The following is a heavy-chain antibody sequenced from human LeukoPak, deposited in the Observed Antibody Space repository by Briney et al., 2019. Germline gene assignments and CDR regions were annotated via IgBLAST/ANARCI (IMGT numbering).Heavy chain of an antibody. CDR3: ARTDSYSSSWALPYNWFDP. CDR1: GFTFTSSA. D-gene: IGHD6-13*01. V-gene: IGHV1-58*01. J-gene: IGHJ5*02. Sequence: VASVKVSCKASGFTFTSSAVQWVRQARGQRLEWIGWIVVGSGNTNYAQKLQGRVTMTTDTSTSTAYMELRSLRSDDTAVYYCARTDSYSSSWALPYNWFDPWGPGTLVTVSS. CDR2: IVVGSGNT.